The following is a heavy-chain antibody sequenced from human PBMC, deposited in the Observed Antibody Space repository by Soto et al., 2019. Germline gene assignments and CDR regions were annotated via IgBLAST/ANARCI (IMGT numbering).Heavy chain of an antibody. CDR3: VRGDNWNDEASDY. V-gene: IGHV3-33*01. Sequence: QVQLVESGGGVVQPGRSLRLSCAASGFMFSNHGMHWVRQAPGKGLEWVAVIWSDGNNRYYVDSVKRRFTISRDNSKNTVYLQMNRLRAEDTAVYYCVRGDNWNDEASDYWGQGTLFTVSS. CDR2: IWSDGNNR. CDR1: GFMFSNHG. D-gene: IGHD1-1*01. J-gene: IGHJ4*02.